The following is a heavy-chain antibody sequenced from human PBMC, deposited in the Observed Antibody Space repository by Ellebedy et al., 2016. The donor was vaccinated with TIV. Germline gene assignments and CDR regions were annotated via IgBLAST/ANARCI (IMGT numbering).Heavy chain of an antibody. CDR2: INPSGGTT. D-gene: IGHD3-16*02. CDR1: GYTFTSCY. J-gene: IGHJ4*02. CDR3: ARVVMGADY. Sequence: AASVKVSCKASGYTFTSCYMNWVRQAPGQGLEWMGIINPSGGTTSYAQKFQGRLTMTRDTSTSTVYMELSRLRSDDTAVYYCARVVMGADYWGQGTLVTVSS. V-gene: IGHV1-46*01.